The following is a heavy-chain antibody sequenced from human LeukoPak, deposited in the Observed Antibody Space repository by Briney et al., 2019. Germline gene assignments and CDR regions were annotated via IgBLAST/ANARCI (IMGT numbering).Heavy chain of an antibody. V-gene: IGHV1-2*02. CDR2: INPSSGGT. D-gene: IGHD6-13*01. CDR3: ARSSSWSPFDY. CDR1: GYTFTGYY. J-gene: IGHJ4*02. Sequence: GASVKVSCKASGYTFTGYYMHWVRQAPGQGLEWMGWINPSSGGTNYAQKFQGRVTMTRDTSISTAYMELSRLRSDDTAVYYCARSSSWSPFDYWGQGTLVTVSS.